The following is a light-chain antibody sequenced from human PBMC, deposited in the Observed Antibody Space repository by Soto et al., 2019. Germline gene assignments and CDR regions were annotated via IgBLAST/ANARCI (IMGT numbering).Light chain of an antibody. CDR2: AAS. Sequence: DIQMTQSPTSLSASVGDRVTISCRASQGIGSYLAWYQQKPGKAPNLLIYAASSLQSGVPSRFSGSGSGTDFTLTISSLQIEDFATYYCQQSYNAPKTFGQGTKLEIK. CDR3: QQSYNAPKT. CDR1: QGIGSY. J-gene: IGKJ2*01. V-gene: IGKV1-39*01.